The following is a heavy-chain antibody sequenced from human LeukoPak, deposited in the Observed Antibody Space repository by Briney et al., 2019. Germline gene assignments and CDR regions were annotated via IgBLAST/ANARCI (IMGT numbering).Heavy chain of an antibody. D-gene: IGHD6-13*01. CDR1: GFTFSSYW. V-gene: IGHV3-7*01. Sequence: GGSLRLSCAASGFTFSSYWMSWVHQAPGKGLEWVANIKQDGSEKYYVDSVKGRFTISRDNAKNSLYLQMNSLRAEDTAVYYCARDSSSWYHYYYGMDVWGQGTTVTVSS. CDR2: IKQDGSEK. J-gene: IGHJ6*02. CDR3: ARDSSSWYHYYYGMDV.